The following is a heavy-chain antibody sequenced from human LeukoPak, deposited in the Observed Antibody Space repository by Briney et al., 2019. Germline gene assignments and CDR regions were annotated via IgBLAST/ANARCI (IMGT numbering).Heavy chain of an antibody. V-gene: IGHV3-7*03. CDR2: IKQGGSEK. J-gene: IGHJ4*02. Sequence: QSGGSLRLSCAASGFTFSSYWMSWVRQAPGKGLEWVANIKQGGSEKYYVDSVKGRFTISRDNAKNSLYLQMNSLRAEDTAVYYCARDLYCSSTSCYAGGYWGQGTLVTVSS. D-gene: IGHD2-2*01. CDR3: ARDLYCSSTSCYAGGY. CDR1: GFTFSSYW.